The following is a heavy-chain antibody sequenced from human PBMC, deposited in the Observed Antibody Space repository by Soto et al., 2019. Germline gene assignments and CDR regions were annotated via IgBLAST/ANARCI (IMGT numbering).Heavy chain of an antibody. J-gene: IGHJ4*02. D-gene: IGHD3-3*01. CDR2: IKQDGSEK. Sequence: GEFLRLSCAAYGFTFSSHWMSWGRQAPGKGLEWVANIKQDGSEKYYVDSVKGRFTISRDNAKNSLYLQMNSLRAEDTAMYYCARDFSLRYWGQGTQVTVSS. V-gene: IGHV3-7*01. CDR3: ARDFSLRY. CDR1: GFTFSSHW.